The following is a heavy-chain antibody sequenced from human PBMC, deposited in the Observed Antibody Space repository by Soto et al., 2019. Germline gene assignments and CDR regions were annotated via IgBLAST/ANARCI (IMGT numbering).Heavy chain of an antibody. CDR1: GGTFSNYA. J-gene: IGHJ5*01. CDR3: ATGAPNFGALVES. D-gene: IGHD3-16*01. V-gene: IGHV1-69*01. Sequence: QVQVVQSGAEVKKPGSSVKVSCKASGGTFSNYAISWVRQAPGHGLEWVGGIIPLTETPVYAQTVQGRLTITADEITSAAYMELSSLRSDDTAVYFCATGAPNFGALVESWGQGTLVTVSS. CDR2: IIPLTETP.